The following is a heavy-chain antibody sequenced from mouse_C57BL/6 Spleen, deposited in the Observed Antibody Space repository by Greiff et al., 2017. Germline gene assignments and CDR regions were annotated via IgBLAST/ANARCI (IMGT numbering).Heavy chain of an antibody. CDR1: GYTFTSYW. D-gene: IGHD2-1*01. CDR3: ARRGNYGNYVGYFDV. Sequence: QVQLKQPGAELVRPGSSVKLSCKASGYTFTSYWMHWVKQRPIQGLEWIGNIDPSDSETHYNQKFKDKATLTVDKSSSTAYMQLSSLTSEDSAVYYCARRGNYGNYVGYFDVWGTGTTVTVSS. V-gene: IGHV1-52*01. CDR2: IDPSDSET. J-gene: IGHJ1*03.